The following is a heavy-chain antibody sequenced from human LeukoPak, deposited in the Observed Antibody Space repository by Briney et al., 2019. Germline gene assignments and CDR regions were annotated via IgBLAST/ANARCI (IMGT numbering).Heavy chain of an antibody. CDR3: ARDVRLKYDAFDI. CDR2: IYTSGST. J-gene: IGHJ3*02. V-gene: IGHV4-4*07. D-gene: IGHD1-1*01. Sequence: SETLSLTCTVSGGTISSYYWSWIRQPAGQGLEWIGRIYTSGSTNYNPSLKSRATMSVDTTKNQFSLKLSSVTAADTAVYYCARDVRLKYDAFDIWGQGTMVTVSS. CDR1: GGTISSYY.